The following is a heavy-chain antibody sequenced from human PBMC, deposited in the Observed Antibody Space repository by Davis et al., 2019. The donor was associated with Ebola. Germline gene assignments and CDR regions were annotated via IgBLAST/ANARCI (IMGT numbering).Heavy chain of an antibody. CDR1: GGSISSYY. J-gene: IGHJ3*02. Sequence: SETLSFTCTVSGGSISSYYWSWIRQPPGKGLEWIGYIYYSGSTNYNPSLKSRVTISVDTSKNQFSLKLSSVTAADTAVYYCARDATMVQGVIIADAFDIWGQGTMVTVSS. D-gene: IGHD3-10*01. V-gene: IGHV4-59*01. CDR2: IYYSGST. CDR3: ARDATMVQGVIIADAFDI.